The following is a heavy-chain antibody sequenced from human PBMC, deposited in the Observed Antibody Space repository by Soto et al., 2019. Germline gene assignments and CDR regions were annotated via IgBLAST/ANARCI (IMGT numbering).Heavy chain of an antibody. CDR1: GYTFTDYH. J-gene: IGHJ5*02. V-gene: IGHV1-2*04. CDR2: IYPNSGAT. D-gene: IGHD4-4*01. CDR3: ARDRRNSWYWLDP. Sequence: GASVKVSCKASGYTFTDYHIHWVRQAPGQGLEWMGWIYPNSGATDYAQKFQGWVTMTIDTSISTAYLELSGLKSDDTAVYYCARDRRNSWYWLDPWGQGTPVTV.